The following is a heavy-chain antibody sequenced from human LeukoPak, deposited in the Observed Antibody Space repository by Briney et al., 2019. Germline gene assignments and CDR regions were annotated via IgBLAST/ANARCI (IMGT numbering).Heavy chain of an antibody. CDR1: GFTFSNYW. CDR2: INQDGSEM. J-gene: IGHJ4*02. Sequence: PGGSLRLSCAASGFTFSNYWMSWVRQAPGKGLEWLANINQDGSEMYYVDSVKGRFTISRDNSKNTLYLHMNSLRVEDTAVYYCARDYPPFDYWGQGTLVTVSS. CDR3: ARDYPPFDY. V-gene: IGHV3-7*03.